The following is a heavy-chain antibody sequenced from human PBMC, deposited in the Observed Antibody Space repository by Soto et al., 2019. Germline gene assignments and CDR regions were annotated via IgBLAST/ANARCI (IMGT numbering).Heavy chain of an antibody. CDR1: GFTFSSYA. V-gene: IGHV3-30-3*01. CDR3: ASLIEPWERPDYYYGMDV. D-gene: IGHD1-26*01. J-gene: IGHJ6*02. CDR2: ISYDGSNK. Sequence: GGSLRLSCAASGFTFSSYAMHWVRQAPGKGLEWVAVISYDGSNKYYADSVKGRFTISRDNSKNTLYLQMNSLRAEDTAVYYCASLIEPWERPDYYYGMDVWGQGTTVTVSS.